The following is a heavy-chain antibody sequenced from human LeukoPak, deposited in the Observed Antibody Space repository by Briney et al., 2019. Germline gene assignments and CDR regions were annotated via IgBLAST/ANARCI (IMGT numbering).Heavy chain of an antibody. D-gene: IGHD2-15*01. J-gene: IGHJ4*02. Sequence: PGVSLRLFCTASGFTFRNYAMSWVRQAQGKGLEWVSTISGSDGSTYYADSVKGRFTISRDNSKNTLYLQMNSLRVEDTAIYYCAKGRGYCTGGSCYSDYWGQGTLVTVSS. V-gene: IGHV3-23*01. CDR3: AKGRGYCTGGSCYSDY. CDR1: GFTFRNYA. CDR2: ISGSDGST.